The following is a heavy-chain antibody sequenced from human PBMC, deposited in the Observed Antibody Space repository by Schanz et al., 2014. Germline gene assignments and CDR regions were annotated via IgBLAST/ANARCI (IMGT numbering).Heavy chain of an antibody. J-gene: IGHJ6*02. V-gene: IGHV1-69*04. CDR3: VKVDRTRYYAIGV. CDR1: GGTFSSST. CDR2: IIPILDKT. D-gene: IGHD3-9*01. Sequence: QVQLVQSGVEVKRPGSSVKVSCKASGGTFSSSTLTWVRQAPGQGLEWMGRIIPILDKTNYAQKFQGRVTMTADKSTSTVYMEVSGLRSEDTAVYYCVKVDRTRYYAIGVWGQGTTVTVSS.